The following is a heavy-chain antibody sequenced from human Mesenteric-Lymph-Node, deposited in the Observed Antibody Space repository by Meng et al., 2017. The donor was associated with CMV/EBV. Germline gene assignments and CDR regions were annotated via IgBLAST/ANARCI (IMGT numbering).Heavy chain of an antibody. Sequence: GESLKISCAASGFTFSSHWMHWVRQIPGKGLMWVADIHHDGSRTAYADSVKGRFTISRDNAKNTLFLQMNRLRAEGTGVYYCVRDVGQPGEGNTWYKWYDPWGQGTLVTVSS. J-gene: IGHJ5*02. CDR3: VRDVGQPGEGNTWYKWYDP. CDR1: GFTFSSHW. D-gene: IGHD6-13*01. CDR2: IHHDGSRT. V-gene: IGHV3-74*01.